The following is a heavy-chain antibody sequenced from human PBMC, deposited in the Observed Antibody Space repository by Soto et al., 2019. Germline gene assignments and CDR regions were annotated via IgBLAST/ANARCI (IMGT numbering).Heavy chain of an antibody. CDR2: IYYSGST. CDR3: ARLVGELLFVFDP. V-gene: IGHV4-59*08. Sequence: PSETLSLTCTVSGGSISSYYWSWIRQPPGKGLEWIGYIYYSGSTNYNPSLKSRVTISVDTSKNQFSLKLSSVTAADTAVYYCARLVGELLFVFDPWGQGTLVTVSS. J-gene: IGHJ5*02. CDR1: GGSISSYY. D-gene: IGHD3-10*01.